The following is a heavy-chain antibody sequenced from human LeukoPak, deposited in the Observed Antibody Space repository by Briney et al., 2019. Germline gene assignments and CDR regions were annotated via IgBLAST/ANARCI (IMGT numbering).Heavy chain of an antibody. V-gene: IGHV4-39*07. CDR2: INNSGST. D-gene: IGHD6-6*01. CDR1: GGSISGNSYY. Sequence: SETLSLTCAVYGGSISGNSYYWICIRPPPGQERMGDINNSGSTYYNPSLKSRVTISVDTSKNQFSLKLSSVTAADTAVFYCARVGRGSSSGLDQPFDYWGQGTLVTVSS. J-gene: IGHJ4*02. CDR3: ARVGRGSSSGLDQPFDY.